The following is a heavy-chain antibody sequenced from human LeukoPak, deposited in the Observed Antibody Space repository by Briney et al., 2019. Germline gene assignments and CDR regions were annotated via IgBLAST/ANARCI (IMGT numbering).Heavy chain of an antibody. CDR3: AKRGAEVGATVAPGDY. Sequence: GGSLRLSCAASGFTFSSYAMSWVRQAPGKGLEWVSAISGSGGSTHYADSVKGRFTISRDNSKNTLYLQMNSLRAEDTAVYYCAKRGAEVGATVAPGDYWGQGTLLTVSS. D-gene: IGHD1-26*01. V-gene: IGHV3-23*01. CDR2: ISGSGGST. CDR1: GFTFSSYA. J-gene: IGHJ4*02.